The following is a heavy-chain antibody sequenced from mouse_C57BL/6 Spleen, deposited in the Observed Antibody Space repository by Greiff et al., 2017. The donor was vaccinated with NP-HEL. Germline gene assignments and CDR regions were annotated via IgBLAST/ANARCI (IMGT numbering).Heavy chain of an antibody. J-gene: IGHJ3*01. CDR3: ARVTTDGFAY. Sequence: QVQLQQSGAELARPGASVKLSCKASGYTFTSYGISWVKQRTGQGLEWIGEIYPRSGNTYYNEKFKGKATLTADKSSSTAYMELRSLTSEDSAVYFCARVTTDGFAYWGQGTLVTVSA. V-gene: IGHV1-81*01. D-gene: IGHD2-2*01. CDR2: IYPRSGNT. CDR1: GYTFTSYG.